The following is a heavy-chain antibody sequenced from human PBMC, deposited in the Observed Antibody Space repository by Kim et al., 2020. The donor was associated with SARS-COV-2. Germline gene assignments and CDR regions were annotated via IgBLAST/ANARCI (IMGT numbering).Heavy chain of an antibody. CDR2: ISYDGSNK. Sequence: GGSLRLSCAASGFTFSSYAMHWVRQAPGKGLEWVAVISYDGSNKYYADPVKGRFTVSSDNSKNTLCLQMSSLSAEDTAVYYCGGDRGIQLWFEGYGMDVWGRGHAVTVSS. J-gene: IGHJ6*02. CDR1: GFTFSSYA. CDR3: GGDRGIQLWFEGYGMDV. V-gene: IGHV3-30-3*01. D-gene: IGHD5-18*01.